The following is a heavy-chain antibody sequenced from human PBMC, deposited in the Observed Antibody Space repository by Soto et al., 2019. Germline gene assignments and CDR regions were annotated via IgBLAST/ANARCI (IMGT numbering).Heavy chain of an antibody. CDR1: GYTFTSYG. Sequence: ASVKVSCKASGYTFTSYGISWVRQAPGQGLEWVGWISAYNGNTNYAQKLQGRVTMTTDTSTSTAYMELRSLRSDDTAVYYCARGFRSGTTAYYYYYYMDVWGKGTTVTVSS. CDR2: ISAYNGNT. J-gene: IGHJ6*03. D-gene: IGHD1-1*01. V-gene: IGHV1-18*01. CDR3: ARGFRSGTTAYYYYYYMDV.